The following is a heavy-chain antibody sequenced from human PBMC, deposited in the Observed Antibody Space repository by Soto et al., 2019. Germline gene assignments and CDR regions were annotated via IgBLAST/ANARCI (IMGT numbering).Heavy chain of an antibody. V-gene: IGHV3-74*01. CDR1: GVNFSRLW. CDR3: ARDPSRGSRTEY. Sequence: GVPRRLACAASGVNFSRLWMHCVRQPPGKGLVWVSRINTDGSSTNYANSVQGRFTISRDNAKNALYLQMNSLRAEDTAVYYRARDPSRGSRTEYWGQGTLVTVSS. CDR2: INTDGSST. D-gene: IGHD2-15*01. J-gene: IGHJ4*02.